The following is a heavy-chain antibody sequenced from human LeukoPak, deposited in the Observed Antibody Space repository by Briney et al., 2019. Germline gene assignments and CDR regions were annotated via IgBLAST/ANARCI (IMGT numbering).Heavy chain of an antibody. CDR1: GYTLTELS. CDR2: FDPEDGET. D-gene: IGHD1-26*01. J-gene: IGHJ1*01. V-gene: IGHV1-24*01. Sequence: ASVKVSCKVSGYTLTELSMHWVRQAPGKGLEWMGGFDPEDGETIYAQKFQGRVTMTEDTSTDTAYMELSSLRSEDTAVYYCATGHSGSYHHRAEYFQHWGQGTLVTVSS. CDR3: ATGHSGSYHHRAEYFQH.